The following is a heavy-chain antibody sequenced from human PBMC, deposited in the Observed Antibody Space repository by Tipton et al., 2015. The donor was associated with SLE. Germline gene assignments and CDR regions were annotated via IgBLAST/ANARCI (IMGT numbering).Heavy chain of an antibody. V-gene: IGHV4-59*12. CDR1: GGSIRSYY. Sequence: TLSLTCTVSGGSIRSYYWSWIRQPPGKGLEWIGYIYYSGGTNYNPSLKSRVTISVDTSKNQFSLKLSSVTAADTAVYYCARAPGAYCGGDCYSHFDYWGQGTLVTVSS. CDR3: ARAPGAYCGGDCYSHFDY. J-gene: IGHJ4*02. CDR2: IYYSGGT. D-gene: IGHD2-21*01.